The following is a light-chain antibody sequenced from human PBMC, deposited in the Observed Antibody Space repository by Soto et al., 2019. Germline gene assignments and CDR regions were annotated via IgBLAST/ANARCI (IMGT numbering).Light chain of an antibody. Sequence: EIVLTQSPGTLSLSPGERATLSCRASQSFSSTYLTWFQQKPGQAPRLLIYGASSRATGIPDRFSGSGSGADFTLTIGRLEPEDFAVYYCQQYDSSSLTFGGGTKVEI. V-gene: IGKV3-20*01. CDR1: QSFSSTY. CDR2: GAS. J-gene: IGKJ4*01. CDR3: QQYDSSSLT.